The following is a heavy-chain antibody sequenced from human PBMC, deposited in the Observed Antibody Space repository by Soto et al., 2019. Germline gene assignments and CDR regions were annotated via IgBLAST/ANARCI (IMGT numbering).Heavy chain of an antibody. Sequence: GGSLRLSCAASGFTVSSNYMSWVRQAPGKGLEWVSVIYSGGSTYYADSVKGRFTISRDNSKNTLYLQMKSLRAEDTAVYYCARNYDSTAGGAFDIWGQGTMVTVSS. CDR1: GFTVSSNY. D-gene: IGHD3-22*01. CDR3: ARNYDSTAGGAFDI. CDR2: IYSGGST. V-gene: IGHV3-53*01. J-gene: IGHJ3*02.